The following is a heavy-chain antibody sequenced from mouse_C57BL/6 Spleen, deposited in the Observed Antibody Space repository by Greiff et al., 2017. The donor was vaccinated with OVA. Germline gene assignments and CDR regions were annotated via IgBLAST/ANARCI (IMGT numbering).Heavy chain of an antibody. V-gene: IGHV1-26*01. J-gene: IGHJ4*01. D-gene: IGHD2-2*01. CDR2: INPNNGGT. CDR3: ARGLPPYAMDY. CDR1: GYTFTDYY. Sequence: EVQLQQSGPELVKPGASVKISCKASGYTFTDYYMNWVKQSHGKSLEWIGDINPNNGGTSYNQKFKGKATLTVDKSSSTAYMELRSLTSEDSAVYYGARGLPPYAMDYWGQGTSVTVSS.